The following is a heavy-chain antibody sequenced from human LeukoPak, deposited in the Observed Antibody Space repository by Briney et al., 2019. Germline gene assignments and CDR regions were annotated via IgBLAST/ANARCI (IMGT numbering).Heavy chain of an antibody. CDR3: AREAEKQLVPDY. Sequence: GGSLRLSCAASGFTFSSYSMNWVRQAPGKGLEWVSSISSSSSYIYYADSVKGRFTISRDNAKNSLYLQMNSLRAEDTAVYYCAREAEKQLVPDYWGQGTLVTVSS. CDR1: GFTFSSYS. D-gene: IGHD6-13*01. J-gene: IGHJ4*02. CDR2: ISSSSSYI. V-gene: IGHV3-21*01.